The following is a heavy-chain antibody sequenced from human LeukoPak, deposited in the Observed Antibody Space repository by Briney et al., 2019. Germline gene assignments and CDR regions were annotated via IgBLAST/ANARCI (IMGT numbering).Heavy chain of an antibody. V-gene: IGHV1-69*04. CDR1: GGTFSSYA. CDR2: IIPILGIA. J-gene: IGHJ4*02. D-gene: IGHD2-15*01. CDR3: ARDVVAATLDSDY. Sequence: SVKVSRKASGGTFSSYAISWVRQAPGQGLEWMGRIIPILGIANYAQKFQGRVTITADKSTSTAYMELSSLRSEDTAVYYCARDVVAATLDSDYWGQGTLVTVSS.